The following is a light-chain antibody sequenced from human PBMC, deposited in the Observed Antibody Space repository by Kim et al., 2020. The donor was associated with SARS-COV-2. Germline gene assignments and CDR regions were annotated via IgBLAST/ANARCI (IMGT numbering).Light chain of an antibody. CDR2: QDS. V-gene: IGLV3-1*01. CDR3: QAWDSREVV. Sequence: SYELTQPPSVSVSPGQTASITCSGDKLGNKYTCWYQQKPGQSPVVVIYQDSKRPSGIPERFSGSNSGNTATLTISGTQAMDEADYYCQAWDSREVVIGGGTQLTVL. J-gene: IGLJ2*01. CDR1: KLGNKY.